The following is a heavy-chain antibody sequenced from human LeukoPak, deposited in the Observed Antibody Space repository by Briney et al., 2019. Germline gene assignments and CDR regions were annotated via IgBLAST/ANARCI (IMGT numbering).Heavy chain of an antibody. D-gene: IGHD6-19*01. CDR1: GFTFSTYW. CDR3: ARRIAVAGALDY. Sequence: GGSLRLSCAASGFTFSTYWMHWVRQAPGKGLVWVSRINSDGSTTNYADSVKGRFTISRDNAKNTLYLQMNSLRAEDAAVYYCARRIAVAGALDYWGQGTLVTVPS. V-gene: IGHV3-74*01. J-gene: IGHJ4*02. CDR2: INSDGSTT.